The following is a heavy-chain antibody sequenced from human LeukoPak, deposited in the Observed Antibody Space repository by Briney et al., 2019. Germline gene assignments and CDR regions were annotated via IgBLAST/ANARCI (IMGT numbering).Heavy chain of an antibody. V-gene: IGHV5-10-1*01. J-gene: IGHJ4*02. Sequence: GESLKISCKGSGYRFTSYWISWVRQMPGKGLEWMGRIDPSDSYTNYSPSFQGHVTISADKSISTAYLPWSSLKASDTAMYYCASALGYCSGGSCYYYWGQGTLVTVSS. CDR2: IDPSDSYT. D-gene: IGHD2-15*01. CDR1: GYRFTSYW. CDR3: ASALGYCSGGSCYYY.